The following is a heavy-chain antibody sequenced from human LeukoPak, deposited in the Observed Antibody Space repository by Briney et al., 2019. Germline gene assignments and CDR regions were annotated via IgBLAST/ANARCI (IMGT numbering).Heavy chain of an antibody. CDR2: IWYDGGNI. D-gene: IGHD3-10*01. CDR1: GFTFSSYA. J-gene: IGHJ4*02. Sequence: PGRSLRLSCAASGFTFSSYAMNWVRHAPGKGPEWVAAIWYDGGNIYYADSVKGRFTISRDNSKNMLFLQMNTLRAEDTAVYYCARDYYNSGSYYQRDFDYWGQGTLVTVSS. V-gene: IGHV3-33*01. CDR3: ARDYYNSGSYYQRDFDY.